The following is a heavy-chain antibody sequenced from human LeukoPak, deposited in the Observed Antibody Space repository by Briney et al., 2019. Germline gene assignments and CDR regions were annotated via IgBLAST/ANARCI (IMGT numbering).Heavy chain of an antibody. CDR3: AKDRRRVWFGELLAIDY. V-gene: IGHV3-23*01. CDR1: GFTFSSYA. Sequence: HSGGSLRLSCAASGFTFSSYAMSWVRQAPGKGLEWVSAISGSGGSTYYADSVKGRFTISRDNSKNTLYLQMNSLRAEDTAVYYCAKDRRRVWFGELLAIDYWGQGTLVTVSS. J-gene: IGHJ4*02. CDR2: ISGSGGST. D-gene: IGHD3-10*01.